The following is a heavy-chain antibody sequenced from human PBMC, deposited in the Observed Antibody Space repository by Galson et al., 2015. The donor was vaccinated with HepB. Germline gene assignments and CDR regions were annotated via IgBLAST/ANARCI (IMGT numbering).Heavy chain of an antibody. CDR1: GFTFSRYA. Sequence: LRLSCAASGFTFSRYAMHWVRQAPGKGLEWVAVTSYDGSNKYYADSVKGRFTISRDNSKNTLYLQMDSLSTEDTAVYYCASISGYSYGYGYWGQGALVTVSS. CDR3: ASISGYSYGYGY. V-gene: IGHV3-30*04. D-gene: IGHD5-18*01. CDR2: TSYDGSNK. J-gene: IGHJ4*02.